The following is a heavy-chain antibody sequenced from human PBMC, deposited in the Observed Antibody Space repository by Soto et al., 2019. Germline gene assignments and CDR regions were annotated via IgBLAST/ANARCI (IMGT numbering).Heavy chain of an antibody. Sequence: ASVKVSCKASGGTFSSYAISWVRQAPGQGLEWMGGIIPIFGTANYAQKFQGRVTITADESMSTAYMELSSLRSEDTAVYYCAVAPVTTVLPNYSYYGMDVWGQGTTVTLSS. V-gene: IGHV1-69*13. CDR2: IIPIFGTA. CDR1: GGTFSSYA. J-gene: IGHJ6*02. CDR3: AVAPVTTVLPNYSYYGMDV. D-gene: IGHD4-17*01.